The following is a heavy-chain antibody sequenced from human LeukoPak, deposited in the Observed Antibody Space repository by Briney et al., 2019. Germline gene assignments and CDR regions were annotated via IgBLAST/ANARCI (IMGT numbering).Heavy chain of an antibody. J-gene: IGHJ4*02. CDR1: GFTFSSYA. Sequence: GGSLRLSCAASGFTFSSYAMSWVRQAPGKGLEWVSAISGSGGSTYYADSVKGRFTISRDNSKNTLYLQMNSLRAEDTAVYYCAKDVMPYYYGSGSLDWGQGTLVTVSS. D-gene: IGHD3-10*01. CDR3: AKDVMPYYYGSGSLD. V-gene: IGHV3-23*01. CDR2: ISGSGGST.